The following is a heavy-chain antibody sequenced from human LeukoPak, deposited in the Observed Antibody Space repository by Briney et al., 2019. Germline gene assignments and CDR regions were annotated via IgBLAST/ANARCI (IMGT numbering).Heavy chain of an antibody. J-gene: IGHJ6*03. V-gene: IGHV4-59*01. CDR1: GGSISSYY. CDR2: IYYSGST. Sequence: SETLSLTCTVSGGSISSYYWSWIRQPPGKGLEWIGYIYYSGSTNYNPSLKSRVTISVDTSKNQFSLKLSSVTAADTAVYYCAREYSNYVSYYYMDVWGKGTTVTVSS. CDR3: AREYSNYVSYYYMDV. D-gene: IGHD4-11*01.